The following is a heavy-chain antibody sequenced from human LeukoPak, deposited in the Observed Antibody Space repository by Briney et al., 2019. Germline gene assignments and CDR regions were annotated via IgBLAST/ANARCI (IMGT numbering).Heavy chain of an antibody. CDR2: FDPEDGET. V-gene: IGHV1-24*01. Sequence: ASVKVSCMVSGYTLPELSMHWVRQAPGKGLEWMGGFDPEDGETIYAQKFQGRVTMTEDTSTDTAYMELSRLRSEDTAVYYCATRKVPVAGLGYWGQGTLVTVSS. CDR3: ATRKVPVAGLGY. J-gene: IGHJ4*02. CDR1: GYTLPELS. D-gene: IGHD6-19*01.